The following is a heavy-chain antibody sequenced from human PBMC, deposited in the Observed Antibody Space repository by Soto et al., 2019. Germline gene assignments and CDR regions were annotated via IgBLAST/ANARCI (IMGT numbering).Heavy chain of an antibody. V-gene: IGHV4-30-4*01. J-gene: IGHJ4*02. Sequence: SETLSLTCTVSGGSISSGDYYWSWIRQPPGKGLEWIGYIYYSGSTYYNPSLKSRVTISVDTSKNQFSLKLSSVTAADTAVYYGAREGSSIATRPFDYWSQGTLVTVSS. CDR3: AREGSSIATRPFDY. CDR1: GGSISSGDYY. CDR2: IYYSGST. D-gene: IGHD6-6*01.